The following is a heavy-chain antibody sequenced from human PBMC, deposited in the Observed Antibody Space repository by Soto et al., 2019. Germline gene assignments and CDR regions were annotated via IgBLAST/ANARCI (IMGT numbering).Heavy chain of an antibody. CDR2: ISYDGSYK. CDR3: AKELSHSYGYTRYYFYGMDV. D-gene: IGHD5-18*01. V-gene: IGHV3-30*18. J-gene: IGHJ6*02. Sequence: GGSLRLSCAASGFTFDNYGMHWVRQAPGKGLEWVSGISYDGSYKYYADSVKGRFIISRDNPKNTLYLQMNSLRTEDTAVYYCAKELSHSYGYTRYYFYGMDVWGPGTTVTVSS. CDR1: GFTFDNYG.